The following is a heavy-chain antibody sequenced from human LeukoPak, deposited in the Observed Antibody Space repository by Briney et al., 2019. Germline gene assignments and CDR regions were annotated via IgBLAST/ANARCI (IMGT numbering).Heavy chain of an antibody. J-gene: IGHJ4*02. Sequence: GASVKVSCKASGYTFISYGFSWVRQAPGQGLEWMGWISSYNGNTNYAQKFQGRVTMTTDTSTSTAYMELRSLRSDDTAVYYCARIRRYSDYDYGPAGYWGQGTLVTVSS. CDR1: GYTFISYG. CDR3: ARIRRYSDYDYGPAGY. V-gene: IGHV1-18*01. D-gene: IGHD5-12*01. CDR2: ISSYNGNT.